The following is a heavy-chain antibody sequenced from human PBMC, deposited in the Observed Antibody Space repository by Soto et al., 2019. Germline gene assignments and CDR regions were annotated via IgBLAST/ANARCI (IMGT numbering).Heavy chain of an antibody. D-gene: IGHD4-4*01. Sequence: PGESLKISCKGSGYSFTSYWIGWVRQMPGKGLEWMGIIYPGDSDTRYSPSFQGQVTISADKSISTAYLQWSSLKASDTAMYYCAIAPHDYSNYGYNLFDPCGQRTLVTVFS. V-gene: IGHV5-51*01. J-gene: IGHJ5*02. CDR3: AIAPHDYSNYGYNLFDP. CDR2: IYPGDSDT. CDR1: GYSFTSYW.